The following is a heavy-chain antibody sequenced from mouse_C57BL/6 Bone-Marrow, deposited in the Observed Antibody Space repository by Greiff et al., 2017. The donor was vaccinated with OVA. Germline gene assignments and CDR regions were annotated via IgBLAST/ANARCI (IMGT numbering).Heavy chain of an antibody. Sequence: EVQLQQSGPELVKPRASVKISCKASGYTFTDYYMNWVKQSHGKSLEWIGDINPNNGGTSYNQKFKGKATLTVDKSSSTAYMELRSLTSEDSAVYYCARPRGWGQGTTLTVSS. CDR2: INPNNGGT. CDR1: GYTFTDYY. V-gene: IGHV1-26*01. CDR3: ARPRG. J-gene: IGHJ2*01.